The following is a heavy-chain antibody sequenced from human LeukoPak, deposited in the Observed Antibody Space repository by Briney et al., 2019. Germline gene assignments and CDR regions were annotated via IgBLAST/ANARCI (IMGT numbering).Heavy chain of an antibody. V-gene: IGHV3-33*01. CDR1: GFTFSTYA. Sequence: GRSLRLSCAASGFTFSTYAMHWVRQTPGKGLEWVAMTWYNGKNKHYADSVKGRFTISRDNSKNTLDLQMNSLRADDTAVYYCVRDPSNSGWAFDYWGQGTLVTVSS. CDR2: TWYNGKNK. CDR3: VRDPSNSGWAFDY. D-gene: IGHD6-19*01. J-gene: IGHJ4*02.